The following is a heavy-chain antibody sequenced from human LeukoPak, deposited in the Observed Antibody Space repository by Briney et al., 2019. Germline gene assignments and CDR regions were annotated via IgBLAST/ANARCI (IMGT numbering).Heavy chain of an antibody. V-gene: IGHV4-59*01. CDR1: GGSISSYY. Sequence: KPSETLSLTCTVSGGSISSYYWSWIRQPPGKGLEWIGYIYYSGSTNYNPSLKSRVTISVDTSKNQFSLKLSSVTAADTAVYYCARALSGEWELLPYYFDYWGQGTLVTVSS. CDR3: ARALSGEWELLPYYFDY. CDR2: IYYSGST. D-gene: IGHD1-26*01. J-gene: IGHJ4*02.